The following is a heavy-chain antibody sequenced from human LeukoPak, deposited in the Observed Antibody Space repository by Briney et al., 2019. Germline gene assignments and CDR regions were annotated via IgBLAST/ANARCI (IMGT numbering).Heavy chain of an antibody. CDR2: INHSGST. Sequence: SETLSLTCAVYGGSFSGYYWSWIRQPPGKGLEWIGEINHSGSTNYNPSLKSRVTISVDTSKNQFSLKLSSVTAADTAVYYCARRPRGVIIKSWFDPWGQGTLVTVSS. J-gene: IGHJ5*02. V-gene: IGHV4-34*01. D-gene: IGHD3-10*01. CDR1: GGSFSGYY. CDR3: ARRPRGVIIKSWFDP.